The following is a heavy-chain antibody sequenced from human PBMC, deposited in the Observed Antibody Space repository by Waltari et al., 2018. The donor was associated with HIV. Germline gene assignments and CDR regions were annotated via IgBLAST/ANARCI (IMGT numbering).Heavy chain of an antibody. J-gene: IGHJ4*02. CDR1: GGSISSSSYY. D-gene: IGHD3-10*01. V-gene: IGHV4-39*07. CDR2: IYYSGST. CDR3: ARVSYGSGGLDY. Sequence: QLQLQESGPGLVKPSETLSLTCTVSGGSISSSSYYWGWIRQPPGKGLEWIGSIYYSGSTYYNPSLNSRVTISVDTSKNQFSLKLSSVTAADTAVYYCARVSYGSGGLDYWGQGTLVTVSS.